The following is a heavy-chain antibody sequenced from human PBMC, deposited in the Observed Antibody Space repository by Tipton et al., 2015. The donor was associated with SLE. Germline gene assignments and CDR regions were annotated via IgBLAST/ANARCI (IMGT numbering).Heavy chain of an antibody. CDR1: GGSFSGYY. V-gene: IGHV4-34*01. CDR2: INHSGST. Sequence: TLSLTCVVYGGSFSGYYWSWIRQPPGKGLEWIGEINHSGSTNYNPSLKSRVTISVDTSRNQFSLKLSSVSAADTAVYYCARGSLGRHYDIVTGHTYYYFYYMDVWGKGTTVTVSS. J-gene: IGHJ6*03. CDR3: ARGSLGRHYDIVTGHTYYYFYYMDV. D-gene: IGHD3-9*01.